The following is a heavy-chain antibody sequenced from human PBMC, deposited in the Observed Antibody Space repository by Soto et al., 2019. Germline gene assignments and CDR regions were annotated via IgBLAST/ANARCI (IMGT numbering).Heavy chain of an antibody. D-gene: IGHD2-2*01. J-gene: IGHJ6*02. Sequence: QVQLVESGGGVVQPGRSLRLSCAASGFTFSSYGMHWVRQAPGKGLEWVAVIWYDGSNKYYADSVKGRFTISRDNSKNTLSLQMNSLGSEDKAVYYCARDWHCSRTSCYLSPAGASDVWGQGTTVTVSS. V-gene: IGHV3-33*01. CDR2: IWYDGSNK. CDR3: ARDWHCSRTSCYLSPAGASDV. CDR1: GFTFSSYG.